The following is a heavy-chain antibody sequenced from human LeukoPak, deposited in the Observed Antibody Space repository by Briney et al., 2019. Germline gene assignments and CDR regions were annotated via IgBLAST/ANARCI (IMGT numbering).Heavy chain of an antibody. CDR2: INHSGST. D-gene: IGHD5-12*01. CDR3: ARGRAIVATIKVYYFDY. V-gene: IGHV4-34*01. J-gene: IGHJ4*02. Sequence: PSETLSLTCAVYGGSFSGYYWSWIRQPPGKGLEWIGEINHSGSTNYNPSLKSRVTISVDTSKNQFSLKLSSVTAADTAVYYCARGRAIVATIKVYYFDYWGQGTLVTVSS. CDR1: GGSFSGYY.